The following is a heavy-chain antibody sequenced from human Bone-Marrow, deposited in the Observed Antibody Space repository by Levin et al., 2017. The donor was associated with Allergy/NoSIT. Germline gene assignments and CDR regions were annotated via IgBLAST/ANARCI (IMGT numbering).Heavy chain of an antibody. D-gene: IGHD3-3*01. Sequence: GGSLRLSCVVSGFTFSGYGMHWVRQAPGKGLEWVAVISEDGRTQYYADSVQGRFSISRDNAKNSLYLQMNSLRVEDTAVYFCAGEEWMTRRIDYWGQGTLVTVSS. J-gene: IGHJ4*02. V-gene: IGHV3-30*03. CDR3: AGEEWMTRRIDY. CDR2: ISEDGRTQ. CDR1: GFTFSGYG.